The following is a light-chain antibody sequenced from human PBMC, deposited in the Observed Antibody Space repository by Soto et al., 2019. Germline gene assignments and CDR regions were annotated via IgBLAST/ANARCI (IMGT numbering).Light chain of an antibody. Sequence: DVQMTQSLSSLSAFVGDRVTITCRASQGIAPYLAWFQQKPGKVPKLLIYATSTLQSGVPSRFSGSGSGTDFTLTVTSLQPEDVGTYYCQKYNSASLTFGGGTKVEIK. J-gene: IGKJ4*01. CDR3: QKYNSASLT. V-gene: IGKV1-27*01. CDR2: ATS. CDR1: QGIAPY.